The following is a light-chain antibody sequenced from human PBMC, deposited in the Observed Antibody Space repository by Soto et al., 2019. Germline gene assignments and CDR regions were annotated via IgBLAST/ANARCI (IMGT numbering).Light chain of an antibody. CDR2: GAS. V-gene: IGKV3-15*01. CDR1: QSVSSN. Sequence: DIVMTQSPATLSVSPGERATLSCRASQSVSSNLAWYQQKPGQAPRLLVYGASTRATGIPARFSGSGSGTKFILTISSLQSEDFAISYCQQYNDFPSFTFGPGTKVDIK. J-gene: IGKJ3*01. CDR3: QQYNDFPSFT.